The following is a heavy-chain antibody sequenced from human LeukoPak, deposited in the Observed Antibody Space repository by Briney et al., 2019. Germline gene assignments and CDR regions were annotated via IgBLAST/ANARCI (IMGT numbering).Heavy chain of an antibody. Sequence: PSETLSLTCAVYGGSFSGYYWSWIRQPPGKGLEWIGEINHSGSTNYNPSLKSRVTISVDTSKNQFSLKLNSVTAADTAVYYCAVAGARYSDTGGLYAFDFWGRGTMVTVSS. D-gene: IGHD2-8*02. V-gene: IGHV4-34*01. J-gene: IGHJ3*01. CDR2: INHSGST. CDR3: AVAGARYSDTGGLYAFDF. CDR1: GGSFSGYY.